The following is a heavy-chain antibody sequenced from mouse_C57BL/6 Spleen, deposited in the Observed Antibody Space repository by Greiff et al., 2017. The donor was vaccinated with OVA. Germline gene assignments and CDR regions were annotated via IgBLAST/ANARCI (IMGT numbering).Heavy chain of an antibody. J-gene: IGHJ1*03. Sequence: QVQLQQPGAELVKPGASVKMSCKASGYTFTSYWITWVKQRPGQGLEWIGDIYPGRGSTNYNEKFKSKATLTVDTSSSTAYMQLSSLTSEDSAVYYCARSGITTVSWYFDVWGTGTTVTVSS. D-gene: IGHD1-1*01. V-gene: IGHV1-55*01. CDR1: GYTFTSYW. CDR3: ARSGITTVSWYFDV. CDR2: IYPGRGST.